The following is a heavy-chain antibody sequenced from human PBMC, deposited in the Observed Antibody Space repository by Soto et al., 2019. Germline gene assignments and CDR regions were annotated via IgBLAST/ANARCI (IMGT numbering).Heavy chain of an antibody. CDR2: IYYSGST. Sequence: SETLSLTCTVSGGSISSYYWSWIRQPPGKGLEWIGYIYYSGSTNYNPSLKSRVTISVDTSKNQFSLKLSSVTAADTAVYYCARVELGATDAFDIWGQRTMVPVSS. CDR1: GGSISSYY. CDR3: ARVELGATDAFDI. D-gene: IGHD5-12*01. V-gene: IGHV4-59*01. J-gene: IGHJ3*02.